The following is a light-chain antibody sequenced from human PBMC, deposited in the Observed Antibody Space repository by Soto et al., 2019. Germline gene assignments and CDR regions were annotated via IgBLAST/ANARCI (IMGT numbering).Light chain of an antibody. CDR3: ASWDTSLSAVV. CDR1: KSNIGKNY. CDR2: DIN. V-gene: IGLV1-51*01. J-gene: IGLJ3*02. Sequence: QSVLTQPPSVSAAPGQTVTIACSGSKSNIGKNYISWYQQLPGTAPKLVIYDINKRPSGIGDRFSGSKSGTSAALGITGLQTGDEAYYFCASWDTSLSAVVFGGGTQLTVL.